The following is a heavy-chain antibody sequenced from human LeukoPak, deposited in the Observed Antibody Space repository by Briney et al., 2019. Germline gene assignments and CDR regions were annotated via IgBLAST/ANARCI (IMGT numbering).Heavy chain of an antibody. J-gene: IGHJ4*02. CDR3: ARHTSGTMFSY. CDR2: IAYSGST. V-gene: IGHV4-39*01. D-gene: IGHD1-1*01. Sequence: PSETPSLTCTVSGGSFSDSPYWGWIRQSPGKGLEWVGTIAYSGSTFYSPSLRGRVTISVDTSRNQCSLSLSSVTATDTAVYYCARHTSGTMFSYWGQGTLVTVSS. CDR1: GGSFSDSPY.